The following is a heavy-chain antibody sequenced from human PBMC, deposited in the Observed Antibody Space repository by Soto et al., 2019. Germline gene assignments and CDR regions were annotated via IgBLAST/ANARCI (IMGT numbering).Heavy chain of an antibody. CDR2: INADGSST. Sequence: GGSLRLSCAASGFTFSNYWMHWVRQAPGKGLVWVSRINADGSSTSYADSVKGRFTISRDNAKNKLYLQMNSLSADDTAVYYCARDFKRYSSPPGPLEYWGLGTLVTVSS. V-gene: IGHV3-74*01. J-gene: IGHJ4*02. CDR1: GFTFSNYW. D-gene: IGHD6-13*01. CDR3: ARDFKRYSSPPGPLEY.